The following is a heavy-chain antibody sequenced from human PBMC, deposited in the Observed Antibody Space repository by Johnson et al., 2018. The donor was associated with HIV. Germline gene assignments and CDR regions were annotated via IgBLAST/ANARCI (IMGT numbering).Heavy chain of an antibody. Sequence: QMQLVESGGGVVQPGRSLRLSCAASGFTFSNYGMAWVRQAPGKGLEWVTVISFAGVKKYYADSVKGRFTISRDNSKGTLYLQMNSLRAEDTAVYYCAKDYGWLVNSPDAFDIWGQGTMVTVSS. V-gene: IGHV3-30*18. D-gene: IGHD6-19*01. CDR3: AKDYGWLVNSPDAFDI. CDR2: ISFAGVKK. CDR1: GFTFSNYG. J-gene: IGHJ3*02.